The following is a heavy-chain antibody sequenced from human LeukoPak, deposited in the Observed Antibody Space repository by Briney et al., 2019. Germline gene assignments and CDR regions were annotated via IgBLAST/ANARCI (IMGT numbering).Heavy chain of an antibody. D-gene: IGHD1-26*01. Sequence: GGSLRLSCAASGFIFSNFWMSWVRQAPGKGLEWVANIKKDGSEKYYVDSVKGRFTISRDNAKNSLYLQMNSLRAEDTAVYYCARKGGATTYGKYYYYMDVWGKGTTVTISS. CDR1: GFIFSNFW. V-gene: IGHV3-7*01. CDR2: IKKDGSEK. J-gene: IGHJ6*03. CDR3: ARKGGATTYGKYYYYMDV.